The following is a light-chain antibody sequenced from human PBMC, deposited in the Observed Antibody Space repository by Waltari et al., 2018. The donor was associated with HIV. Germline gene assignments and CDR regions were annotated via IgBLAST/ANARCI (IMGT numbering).Light chain of an antibody. V-gene: IGLV2-14*01. Sequence: QSALTQPASVSGSPGQSFTISCTGTSSDVGGYNYVSWYQQHPGKAPKLMIYEVSNRSSGVSNRFSGSKSGNTASLTISGLQAEDEADYYCSSYTSSSTLVFGTGTKVTVL. CDR1: SSDVGGYNY. CDR2: EVS. J-gene: IGLJ1*01. CDR3: SSYTSSSTLV.